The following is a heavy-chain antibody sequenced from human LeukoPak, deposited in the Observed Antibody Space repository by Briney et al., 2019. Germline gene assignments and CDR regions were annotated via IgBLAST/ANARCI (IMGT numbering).Heavy chain of an antibody. V-gene: IGHV4-31*03. CDR1: GGSISSGGYC. CDR3: ARDLPVEGVTD. J-gene: IGHJ4*02. Sequence: SETLSLTCTVSGGSISSGGYCWSWIRQHPGKGLEWIGYIYYSGSTYYNPSLKSRVTISVDTSKNQFSLKLSSVTAADTAVYYCARDLPVEGVTDWGQGTLVTVSS. D-gene: IGHD2-2*01. CDR2: IYYSGST.